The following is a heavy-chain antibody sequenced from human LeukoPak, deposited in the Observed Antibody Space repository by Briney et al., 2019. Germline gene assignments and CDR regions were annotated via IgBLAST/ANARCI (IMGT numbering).Heavy chain of an antibody. CDR2: IYPDEANI. J-gene: IGHJ4*02. Sequence: GESLKISRKCSGYSFPTYWIAWVRQMPGKGLEWMGIIYPDEANIRYSPSFQGQVTISADKSISTDYLQWSSLKASDTAMYSCERPPSRGYSSSFEYWGQGTLVTVSS. CDR1: GYSFPTYW. CDR3: ERPPSRGYSSSFEY. V-gene: IGHV5-51*01. D-gene: IGHD2-2*03.